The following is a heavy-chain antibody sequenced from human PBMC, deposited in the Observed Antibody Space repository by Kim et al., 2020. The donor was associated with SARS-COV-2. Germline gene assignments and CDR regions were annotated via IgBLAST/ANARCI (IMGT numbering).Heavy chain of an antibody. Sequence: ASVKVSCKASGYGFSGFYMHWVRQAPGQGLEWMGRINPNSGGANYAQKFQGRVTMTRDTSISTAYMELSSLRSDDTAVYYCARARYHHDSSGRQTLYYYY. J-gene: IGHJ6*01. CDR1: GYGFSGFY. CDR3: ARARYHHDSSGRQTLYYYY. CDR2: INPNSGGA. D-gene: IGHD3-22*01. V-gene: IGHV1-2*06.